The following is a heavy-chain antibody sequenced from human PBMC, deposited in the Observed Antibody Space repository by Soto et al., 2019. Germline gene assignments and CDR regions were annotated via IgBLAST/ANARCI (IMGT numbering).Heavy chain of an antibody. CDR2: IGXEXGXX. Sequence: ASVKVSCKASGYTFTSYYMHWVRQAPEQGPXWMGXIGXEXGXXXYXXXFQGRVTMTMDTSITTVYMELNNLRPDDTAIYYCGRGRSGQIVVFYWGQGTPVTVSS. J-gene: IGHJ4*02. CDR3: GRGRSGQIVVFY. V-gene: IGHV1-2*02. CDR1: GYTFTSYY. D-gene: IGHD1-26*01.